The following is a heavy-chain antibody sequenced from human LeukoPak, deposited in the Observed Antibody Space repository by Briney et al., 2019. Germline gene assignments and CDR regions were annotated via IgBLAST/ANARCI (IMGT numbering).Heavy chain of an antibody. J-gene: IGHJ5*02. Sequence: GASVKVSCKASGYTFTSYSISWVRQAPGQGLEWMGWISAYNGNTNYAQKLQGRVTMTTDTSTSTAYMELRSLRSDDTAVYYCARAVSYYYDSSGFDPWGQGTLVTVSS. CDR1: GYTFTSYS. V-gene: IGHV1-18*01. D-gene: IGHD3-22*01. CDR2: ISAYNGNT. CDR3: ARAVSYYYDSSGFDP.